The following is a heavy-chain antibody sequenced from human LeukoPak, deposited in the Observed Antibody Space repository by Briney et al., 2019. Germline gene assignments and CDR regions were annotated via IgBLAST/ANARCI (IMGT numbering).Heavy chain of an antibody. CDR2: INPSGGST. CDR3: ARLSTVYWFDP. Sequence: ASVKVSCKAFGYTFTSYYMHWVRQAPGQGLEWMGIINPSGGSTSYAQKFQGRVTMTRDTSTSTVYMELSSLRSEDTAVYYCARLSTVYWFDPWGQGTLVTVSS. V-gene: IGHV1-46*01. J-gene: IGHJ5*02. D-gene: IGHD1-1*01. CDR1: GYTFTSYY.